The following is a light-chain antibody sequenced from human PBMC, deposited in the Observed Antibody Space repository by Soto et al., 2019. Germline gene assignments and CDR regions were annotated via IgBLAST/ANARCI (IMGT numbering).Light chain of an antibody. J-gene: IGKJ3*01. V-gene: IGKV3-11*01. Sequence: EIVLTQSPATLSLSPGERATLSCRASQSVRSYLAWYQQKPGQPPRLLIYDTSNSATGIPDRFSGSGYGTDFTLTISSLDPADFAVYYCQQRSNWPLVTFGPGTRGDIK. CDR1: QSVRSY. CDR3: QQRSNWPLVT. CDR2: DTS.